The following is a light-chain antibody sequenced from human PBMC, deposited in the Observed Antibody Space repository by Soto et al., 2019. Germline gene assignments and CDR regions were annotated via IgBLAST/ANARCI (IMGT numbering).Light chain of an antibody. CDR3: QHYRPS. V-gene: IGKV3-20*01. Sequence: EIVLTQSPGTLSLSPGERATLSCRASQSVSSSYLAWYQQKPGQAPRQLIYGASSRTTGIPDRFSGSGSGTDVTLTITRLEPEVFAVYYCQHYRPSFGGETRVEIK. CDR1: QSVSSSY. CDR2: GAS. J-gene: IGKJ4*01.